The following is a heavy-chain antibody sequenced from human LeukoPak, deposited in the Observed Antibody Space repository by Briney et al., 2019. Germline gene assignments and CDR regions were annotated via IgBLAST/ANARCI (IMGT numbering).Heavy chain of an antibody. CDR2: IYSGGST. V-gene: IGHV3-66*01. CDR1: GFTVSSNY. J-gene: IGHJ4*02. Sequence: GGSLRLSCAASGFTVSSNYMSWVRQAPGKGLEWVSVIYSGGSTYYADSVKGRFTISRDNSKNTLYLQMNSLRAEDTAVYYCARTYLLYYDSSGYYYFDYWGQGTLVTVSS. D-gene: IGHD3-22*01. CDR3: ARTYLLYYDSSGYYYFDY.